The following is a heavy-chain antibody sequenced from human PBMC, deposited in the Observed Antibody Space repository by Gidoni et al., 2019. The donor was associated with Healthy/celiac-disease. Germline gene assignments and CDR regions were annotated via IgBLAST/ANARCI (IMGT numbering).Heavy chain of an antibody. J-gene: IGHJ3*02. CDR1: GFTCADYT. D-gene: IGHD6-13*01. CDR2: ISWDGGST. V-gene: IGHV3-43*01. CDR3: AKDSESWSRVGAFDI. Sequence: EVQLVESGGVVVQPGGSLRLSCTASGFTCADYTMHWVRQAPGKGLEWVSLISWDGGSTYDADSVKGRFTISRDNSKNSLYLQMNSLRTEDTALYYCAKDSESWSRVGAFDIWGQGTMVTVSS.